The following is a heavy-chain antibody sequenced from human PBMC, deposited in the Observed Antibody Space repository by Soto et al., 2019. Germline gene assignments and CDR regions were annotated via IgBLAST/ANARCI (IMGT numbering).Heavy chain of an antibody. Sequence: SETLSLTCTVSGGSISSYYWSWIRQPPGKGLEWIGYIYYSGSTNYNPSLKSRVTISEDMSKNQFSLKLSSVTAADTAVYYCARGGLLWFGELYPFDYWGQGTLVTVSS. D-gene: IGHD3-10*01. CDR1: GGSISSYY. J-gene: IGHJ4*02. CDR2: IYYSGST. V-gene: IGHV4-59*01. CDR3: ARGGLLWFGELYPFDY.